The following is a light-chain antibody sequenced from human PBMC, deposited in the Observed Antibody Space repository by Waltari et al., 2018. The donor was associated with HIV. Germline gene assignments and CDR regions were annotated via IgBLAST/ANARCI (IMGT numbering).Light chain of an antibody. CDR2: DAS. CDR3: QQRISWPLT. V-gene: IGKV3-11*01. CDR1: QSVSSL. J-gene: IGKJ4*01. Sequence: EIVLTQSPATLSLSPGERATLSCRASQSVSSLLAWYQQKPGQVPRLLIYDASNRAAGIPARFSGSGSVTDFTLSISSLEPEDFAVYYCQQRISWPLTFGGGTKVEIK.